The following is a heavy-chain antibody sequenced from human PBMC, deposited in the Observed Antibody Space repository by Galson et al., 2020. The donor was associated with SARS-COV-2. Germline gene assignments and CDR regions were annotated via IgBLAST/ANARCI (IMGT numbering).Heavy chain of an antibody. CDR3: AREASWAMFAMDV. Sequence: EGSLRLSCLVSGFPFNSYTMNWVRQAPRKGLEWVSAISSSSDYIYNADSVKGRFTISRDNAKNVLYLQMNSLRAEDTAVYYCAREASWAMFAMDVWGQGTTVTVSS. CDR1: GFPFNSYT. CDR2: ISSSSDYI. D-gene: IGHD3-10*02. V-gene: IGHV3-21*01. J-gene: IGHJ6*02.